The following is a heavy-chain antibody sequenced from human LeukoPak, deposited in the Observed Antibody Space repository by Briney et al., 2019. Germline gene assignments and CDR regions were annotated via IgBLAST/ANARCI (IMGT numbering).Heavy chain of an antibody. V-gene: IGHV7-4-1*02. CDR3: AALDYYDSSGYYLD. D-gene: IGHD3-22*01. J-gene: IGHJ1*01. Sequence: GASVKVSCKASDYTFTSYGISWVRQAPGQGLEWMGWINTNTGNPTYAQGFTGRFVFSLDTSVSTAYLQISSLKAEDTAVYYCAALDYYDSSGYYLDWGQGTLVTVSS. CDR1: DYTFTSYG. CDR2: INTNTGNP.